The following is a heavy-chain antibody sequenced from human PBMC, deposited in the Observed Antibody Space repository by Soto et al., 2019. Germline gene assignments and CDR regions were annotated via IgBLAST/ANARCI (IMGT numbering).Heavy chain of an antibody. J-gene: IGHJ4*02. V-gene: IGHV3-30-3*01. CDR1: GFTFSSYA. CDR2: ISYDGSNK. D-gene: IGHD3-22*01. Sequence: QVQLVESGGGVVQPGRSLRLSCAASGFTFSSYAMHWVRQAPGKGLEWVAVISYDGSNKYYADSVKGRFTISRDNSKNTLYLQMNSLRAEDTAVYYCARQEMIVVVITGFDYWGQGTLVTVSS. CDR3: ARQEMIVVVITGFDY.